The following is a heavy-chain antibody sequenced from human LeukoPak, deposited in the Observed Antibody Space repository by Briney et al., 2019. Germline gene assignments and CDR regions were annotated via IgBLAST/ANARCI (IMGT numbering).Heavy chain of an antibody. V-gene: IGHV3-23*01. D-gene: IGHD3-22*01. CDR1: GFTFSSYA. J-gene: IGHJ6*02. Sequence: PGGSLRLSCAATGFTFSSYAMSWVRQAPGKGLEWVSAISGSGGSTYYADFVKGRFTISRDNSKNTLYLQMNSLRAEDTAVYYCAKVPYYYDSSGYCLGYYYYGMDVWGQGTTVTVSS. CDR3: AKVPYYYDSSGYCLGYYYYGMDV. CDR2: ISGSGGST.